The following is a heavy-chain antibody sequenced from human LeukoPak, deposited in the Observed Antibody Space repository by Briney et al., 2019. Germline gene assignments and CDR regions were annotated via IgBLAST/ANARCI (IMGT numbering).Heavy chain of an antibody. CDR2: ISYDGSNK. CDR1: GFTFSSYG. D-gene: IGHD3-10*01. Sequence: GGSLRLSCAASGFTFSSYGMHWVRQAPGKGLEWVAVISYDGSNKYYADSVKGRFTISRDNSKNTLYLQMNSLRAEDTAVYYCAKDLDGSGSSWGQGTLVTVSS. CDR3: AKDLDGSGSS. V-gene: IGHV3-30*18. J-gene: IGHJ5*02.